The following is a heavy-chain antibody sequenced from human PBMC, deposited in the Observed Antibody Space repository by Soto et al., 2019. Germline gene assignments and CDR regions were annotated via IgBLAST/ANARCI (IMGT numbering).Heavy chain of an antibody. J-gene: IGHJ3*02. D-gene: IGHD3-3*01. CDR1: GYTFTSYA. V-gene: IGHV1-3*01. CDR3: ACVRVLGAFDI. Sequence: ASMKVSWKSSGYTFTSYAMHWVRQAPGQRLEWMGWINAGNGNTKYSQKFQGRVTITRDTSASTAYMELSSLRSEDTAVYYCACVRVLGAFDIWGQGTMVTVSS. CDR2: INAGNGNT.